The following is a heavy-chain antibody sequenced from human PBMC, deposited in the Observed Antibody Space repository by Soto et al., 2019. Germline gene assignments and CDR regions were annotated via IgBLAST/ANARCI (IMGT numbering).Heavy chain of an antibody. CDR1: GGSISSSSYY. CDR2: IYYSGST. CDR3: ARPGSTIVGVAASGWLGA. V-gene: IGHV4-39*01. D-gene: IGHD3-3*01. J-gene: IGHJ4*02. Sequence: SETLSLTCTVSGGSISSSSYYWGWIRQPPGKGLEWIGSIYYSGSTYYNPSLKSRVTISVDTSKNQFSLKLSSVTAADTAVYYCARPGSTIVGVAASGWLGAWGQGTLVTLAS.